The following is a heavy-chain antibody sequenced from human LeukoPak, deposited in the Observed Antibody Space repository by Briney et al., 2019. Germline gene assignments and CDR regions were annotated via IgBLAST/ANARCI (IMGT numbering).Heavy chain of an antibody. CDR1: GFTFSSYS. CDR2: ISSSSSYI. Sequence: AGGSLRLSCAASGFTFSSYSMNWVRQAPGKGLEWVSSISSSSSYIYYADSVKGRFTISRDNAENSLYLQMNSLRAEDTAVYYCARDHCSSTSCYPSWGQGTLVTVSS. D-gene: IGHD2-2*01. CDR3: ARDHCSSTSCYPS. J-gene: IGHJ5*02. V-gene: IGHV3-21*01.